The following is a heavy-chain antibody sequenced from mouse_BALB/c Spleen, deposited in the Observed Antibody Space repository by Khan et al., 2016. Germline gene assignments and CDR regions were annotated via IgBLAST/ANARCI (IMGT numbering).Heavy chain of an antibody. Sequence: QVRLQQSGTELVRPGASVKLSCKAAGYSFTRYWMNWVKQRPGQGLEWIGMIHPSDSESRLNQKFKDKATLTVDNSSSIAYMQLSSPTSEDSAVYYCTTSAYANHPYYAMDYWGQGTSVTVSS. CDR3: TTSAYANHPYYAMDY. V-gene: IGHV1-61*01. CDR2: IHPSDSES. J-gene: IGHJ4*01. CDR1: GYSFTRYW. D-gene: IGHD2-1*01.